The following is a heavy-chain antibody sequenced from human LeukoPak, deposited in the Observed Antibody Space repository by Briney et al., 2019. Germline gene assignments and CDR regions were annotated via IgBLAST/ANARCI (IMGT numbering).Heavy chain of an antibody. Sequence: PSETLSLTCTVSGGSISSYYWSWIRQPPGKGLEWIGYGYYGASTNYSPSLKSRVTISVDTSKNQFSLKLTSVTAADTAVYYCARALVRGVTGRYYYGMDVWGQGTTVTVSS. J-gene: IGHJ6*02. CDR2: GYYGAST. D-gene: IGHD3-10*01. CDR3: ARALVRGVTGRYYYGMDV. V-gene: IGHV4-59*01. CDR1: GGSISSYY.